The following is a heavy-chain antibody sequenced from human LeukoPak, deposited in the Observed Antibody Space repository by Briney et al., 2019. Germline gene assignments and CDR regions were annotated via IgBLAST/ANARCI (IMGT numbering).Heavy chain of an antibody. CDR1: GFTFSSQE. V-gene: IGHV3-48*03. Sequence: PGGSLRLSCAASGFTFSSQEMNWVRQAPGKGLEWVSYISSSGSTIYYADSVKGRFTISRDNAKNSLYLQMNSLRAEDTAVYYCAREERELLSVLSYYYGMDVWGQGTTVTVSS. CDR3: AREERELLSVLSYYYGMDV. J-gene: IGHJ6*02. D-gene: IGHD1-26*01. CDR2: ISSSGSTI.